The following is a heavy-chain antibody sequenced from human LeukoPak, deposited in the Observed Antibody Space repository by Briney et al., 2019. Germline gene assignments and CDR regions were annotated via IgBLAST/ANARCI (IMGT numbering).Heavy chain of an antibody. D-gene: IGHD4-17*01. CDR1: GGTFSSYA. V-gene: IGHV1-69*04. Sequence: EASVKVSFKASGGTFSSYAISWVRQAPGQGLEWMGRIIPILGIANYAQKFQGRVTITADKSTSTAYMELSSLRSEDTAVYYCARGARPATEGGNWFDPWGQGTLVTVSS. CDR2: IIPILGIA. CDR3: ARGARPATEGGNWFDP. J-gene: IGHJ5*02.